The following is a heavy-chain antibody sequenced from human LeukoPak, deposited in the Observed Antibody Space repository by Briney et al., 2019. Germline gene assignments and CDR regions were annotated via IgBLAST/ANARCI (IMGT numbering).Heavy chain of an antibody. CDR2: INPNSGGT. V-gene: IGHV1-2*04. D-gene: IGHD6-13*01. CDR3: ARGYSSTLTFDY. J-gene: IGHJ4*02. CDR1: GYTFTSYY. Sequence: ASVKVSCKASGYTFTSYYMHWVRQAPGQGLEWMGWINPNSGGTNYAQKFQGWVTMTRDTSISTAYMELSRLRSDDTAVYYCARGYSSTLTFDYWGQGTLVTVSS.